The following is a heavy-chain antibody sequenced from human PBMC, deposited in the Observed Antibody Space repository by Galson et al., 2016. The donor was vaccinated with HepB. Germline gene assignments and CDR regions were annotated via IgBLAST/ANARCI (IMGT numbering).Heavy chain of an antibody. J-gene: IGHJ4*02. CDR2: TSYDGSNS. CDR1: GFTFSSYV. D-gene: IGHD3-22*01. Sequence: SLRLSCAASGFTFSSYVIHWVRQAPGKGLEWVAVTSYDGSNSYYADSVKGRFTISRDNSKNTVFLQMNSLRVDDTAVYYWAKSAYRGHYYAMGGYWGQGTLGTVSS. CDR3: AKSAYRGHYYAMGGY. V-gene: IGHV3-30*18.